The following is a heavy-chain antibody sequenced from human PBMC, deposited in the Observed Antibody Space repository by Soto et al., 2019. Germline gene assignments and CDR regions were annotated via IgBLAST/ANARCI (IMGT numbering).Heavy chain of an antibody. J-gene: IGHJ4*02. CDR2: ISSSSSYI. CDR1: GFTFRSYS. V-gene: IGHV3-21*01. Sequence: GGSLGLSCAASGFTFRSYSMTRVRQAPGKGLEWVSSISSSSSYIYYADSVKGRFTISRDNAKNSLYLQMNSLRAEDTAVYYCARVPHDILTGYSDYWGQGTLVTVSS. CDR3: ARVPHDILTGYSDY. D-gene: IGHD3-9*01.